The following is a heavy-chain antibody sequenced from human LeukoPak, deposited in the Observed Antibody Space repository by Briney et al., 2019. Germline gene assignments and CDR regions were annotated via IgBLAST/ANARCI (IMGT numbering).Heavy chain of an antibody. D-gene: IGHD3-22*01. CDR2: ISWNSGSI. J-gene: IGHJ4*02. Sequence: GGSLRLSCAASGFTFSSTWMHWVRQVPGKGLEWVSGISWNSGSIGYADSVKGRFTISRDNAKNSLYLQMNSLRAEDTALYYCAKDHYYDSSGFPDYWGQGTLVTVSS. CDR1: GFTFSSTW. CDR3: AKDHYYDSSGFPDY. V-gene: IGHV3-9*01.